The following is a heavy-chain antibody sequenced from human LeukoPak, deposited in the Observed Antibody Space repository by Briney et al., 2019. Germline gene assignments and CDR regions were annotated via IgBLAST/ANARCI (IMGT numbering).Heavy chain of an antibody. V-gene: IGHV1-18*01. CDR3: ARNRIAAAGLFDY. Sequence: GASVKVSCKASGYIFSNYGNSWVRQAPGQGLEWMGWINGYNGNTNYSERFQGRVTVTTDTSTNTAYMEIRSLRFDDTAVYYCARNRIAAAGLFDYWGQGTLVTVSS. CDR2: INGYNGNT. CDR1: GYIFSNYG. D-gene: IGHD6-13*01. J-gene: IGHJ4*02.